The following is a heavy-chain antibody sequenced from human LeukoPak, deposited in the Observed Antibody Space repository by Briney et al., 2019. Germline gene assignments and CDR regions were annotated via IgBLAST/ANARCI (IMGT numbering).Heavy chain of an antibody. Sequence: GGSLRLSCAASGFTYSSYAMHWVRQAPGKGLEWVAVISYDGSNKYYADSVKGRFTISRDNSKNTLYLQMNSLRAEDTAVYYCARRYDYADYWGQGTLVTVSS. J-gene: IGHJ4*02. CDR3: ARRYDYADY. CDR2: ISYDGSNK. V-gene: IGHV3-30-3*01. CDR1: GFTYSSYA. D-gene: IGHD5-12*01.